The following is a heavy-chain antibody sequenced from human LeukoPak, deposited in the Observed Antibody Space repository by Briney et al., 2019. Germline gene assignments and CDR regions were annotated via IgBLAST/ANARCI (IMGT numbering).Heavy chain of an antibody. CDR2: INPNSGGT. CDR3: ARDGGGVGALSPDY. J-gene: IGHJ4*02. V-gene: IGHV1-2*02. CDR1: GYTFTGYY. D-gene: IGHD1-26*01. Sequence: ASVKVSCKASGYTFTGYYMHWVRQAPGQGLEWMGWINPNSGGTNYAQKFQGRVTMTRDTSISTAYMELSRLRSDDTAVYYCARDGGGVGALSPDYWGQGTLVTVSS.